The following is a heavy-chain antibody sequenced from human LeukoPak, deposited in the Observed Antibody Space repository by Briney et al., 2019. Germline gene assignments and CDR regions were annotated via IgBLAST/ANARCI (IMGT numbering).Heavy chain of an antibody. CDR2: IYYSGST. CDR3: ASGPYYYMDV. V-gene: IGHV4-39*07. CDR1: GGSISSSSYY. Sequence: PSQTLSLTCTVSGGSISSSSYYWGWIRQPPGKGLEWIGSIYYSGSTYYNPSPKSRVTISVDTSKNQFSLKLSSVTAADTAVYYCASGPYYYMDVWGKGTTVTVSS. J-gene: IGHJ6*03.